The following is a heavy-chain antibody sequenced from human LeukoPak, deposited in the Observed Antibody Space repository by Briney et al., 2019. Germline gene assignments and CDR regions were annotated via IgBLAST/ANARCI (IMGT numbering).Heavy chain of an antibody. CDR1: GFTSSDHY. Sequence: GGSLRLSCAASGFTSSDHYMSWGRQAPGKGLEWVSVIYSGGSTYYADSVKGRFTISRDNSKNTLYFQMNSLRAEDTAVYYCARDFYPHGSFDYWGQGTLVTVSS. CDR3: ARDFYPHGSFDY. D-gene: IGHD1-26*01. CDR2: IYSGGST. J-gene: IGHJ4*02. V-gene: IGHV3-66*01.